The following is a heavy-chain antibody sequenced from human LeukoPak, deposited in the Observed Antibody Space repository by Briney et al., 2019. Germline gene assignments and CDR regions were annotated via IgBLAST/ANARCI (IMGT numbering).Heavy chain of an antibody. CDR1: GFTFSSYW. J-gene: IGHJ4*02. V-gene: IGHV3-7*01. CDR3: ARDIWGSYDNLDY. Sequence: GGSLRLSCAASGFTFSSYWISWVRQAPGKGLEWVANIKQDGSEKYYVDSVKGRFTISRDNAKNSLYLQMNSLRAEDTAVYYCARDIWGSYDNLDYWGQGNLVTVSS. CDR2: IKQDGSEK. D-gene: IGHD3-16*01.